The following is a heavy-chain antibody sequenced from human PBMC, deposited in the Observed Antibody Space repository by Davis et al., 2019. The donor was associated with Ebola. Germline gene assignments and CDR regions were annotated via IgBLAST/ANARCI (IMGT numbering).Heavy chain of an antibody. CDR1: GFTFSSYW. CDR2: INSDGSST. V-gene: IGHV3-74*01. Sequence: HTSETLSLTCAASGFTFSSYWMHWVRQAPGKGLVWVSRINSDGSSTSYADSVKGRFTISRDNAKNTLYLQMNSLRAEDTAVYYCAKGQRLIFRNWFDPWGQGTLVTVSS. CDR3: AKGQRLIFRNWFDP. J-gene: IGHJ5*02. D-gene: IGHD2-8*01.